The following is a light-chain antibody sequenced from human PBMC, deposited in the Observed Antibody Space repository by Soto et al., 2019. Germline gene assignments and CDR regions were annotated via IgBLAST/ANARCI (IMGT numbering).Light chain of an antibody. CDR1: QRISSW. CDR2: DAS. J-gene: IGKJ1*01. CDR3: QQYNSYWT. Sequence: DIQMTQSPSTLSASVGDRVTITCRASQRISSWLAWYQQKPGKAPKLLIYDASSLESGVPSRFSGSGSGTEFTFTFSSLQPDDFATYYCQQYNSYWTFGQGTKVDIK. V-gene: IGKV1-5*01.